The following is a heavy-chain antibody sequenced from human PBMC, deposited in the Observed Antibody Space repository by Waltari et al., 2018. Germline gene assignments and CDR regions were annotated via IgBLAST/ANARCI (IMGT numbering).Heavy chain of an antibody. J-gene: IGHJ4*02. CDR2: NKSKTDGGTT. V-gene: IGHV3-15*01. Sequence: EVQLVESGGGLVKPGGSLRLSCAASGFTFSNAWMSWVRQAPGKGREWVGRNKSKTDGGTTDYAAPVKGRFTISRDDSKNTLYLQMNSLKTEDTAVYYCTTVRGWDYDYWGQGTLVTVSS. CDR3: TTVRGWDYDY. D-gene: IGHD6-19*01. CDR1: GFTFSNAW.